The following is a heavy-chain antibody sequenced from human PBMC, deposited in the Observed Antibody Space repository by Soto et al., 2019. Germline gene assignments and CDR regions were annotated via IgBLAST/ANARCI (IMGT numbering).Heavy chain of an antibody. D-gene: IGHD2-15*01. J-gene: IGHJ4*02. V-gene: IGHV4-30-4*01. Sequence: QVQLQESGPGLVKPSQTLSLTCTVTGDSISSGTHYWGWIRQPPGKGLEWIGYINYSGNTYYNPSLNSRLSISVDTSKNQFSLKLSSVTAADTAVYYCAMYCSSGNCGYFDYWGQGSLVTVSS. CDR3: AMYCSSGNCGYFDY. CDR2: INYSGNT. CDR1: GDSISSGTHY.